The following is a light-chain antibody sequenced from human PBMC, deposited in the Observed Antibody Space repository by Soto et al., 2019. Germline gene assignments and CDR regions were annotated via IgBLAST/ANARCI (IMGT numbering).Light chain of an antibody. CDR2: AAS. Sequence: IQLTQSPSSLSASVGDRVTISCRASQGNNSFVAWYQQKSGKAPKLLIYAASTLQSGVPSRFGGSGSWTDYTLTISSLQPEDFATYYCQQLNDRRFSFGQGTKLDIK. CDR3: QQLNDRRFS. J-gene: IGKJ2*01. V-gene: IGKV1-9*01. CDR1: QGNNSF.